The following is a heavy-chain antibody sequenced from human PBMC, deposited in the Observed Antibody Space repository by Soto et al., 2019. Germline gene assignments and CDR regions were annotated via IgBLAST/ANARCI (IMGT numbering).Heavy chain of an antibody. D-gene: IGHD1-26*01. CDR1: GFSLSTSGMC. CDR2: IDWDDDK. V-gene: IGHV2-70*11. Sequence: SGPTLVNPTQTLTLTFTFSGFSLSTSGMCVSWIRQPPGKALEWLARIDWDDDKYYRTSLKTRLTISKDTSKNQVVLKMTNMDPVDTATYYCARISNGIVGTGGFDYWGQGTLVTVSS. J-gene: IGHJ4*02. CDR3: ARISNGIVGTGGFDY.